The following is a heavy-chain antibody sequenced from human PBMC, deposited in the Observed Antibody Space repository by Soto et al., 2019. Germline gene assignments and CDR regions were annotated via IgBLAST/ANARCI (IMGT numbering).Heavy chain of an antibody. D-gene: IGHD3-22*01. J-gene: IGHJ3*02. CDR3: ERDHGVYYYDKGDACDI. CDR1: GFTFSDYY. V-gene: IGHV3-11*06. CDR2: MSSSSSHT. Sequence: QVQLVESGGGLVKPGGSLRLSCAASGFTFSDYYMSWIRQAPGKGLEWVSYMSSSSSHTNYADSVKGRFTISRDNAKNSLYLQMNSLRAEDTAVYYCERDHGVYYYDKGDACDIWGQGTMVTVSS.